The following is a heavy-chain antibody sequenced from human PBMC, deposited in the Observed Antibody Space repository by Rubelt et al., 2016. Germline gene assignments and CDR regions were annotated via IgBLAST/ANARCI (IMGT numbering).Heavy chain of an antibody. CDR3: VGGYSSSVGY. D-gene: IGHD6-13*01. V-gene: IGHV3-48*01. Sequence: SYSMNWVRQAPGKGLEWVSYISSSSSTIYYADSVKGRFTISRDNAKNSLYLQMNSLRAEDTAVYYCVGGYSSSVGYWGQGTLVTVSS. CDR1: SYS. J-gene: IGHJ4*02. CDR2: ISSSSSTI.